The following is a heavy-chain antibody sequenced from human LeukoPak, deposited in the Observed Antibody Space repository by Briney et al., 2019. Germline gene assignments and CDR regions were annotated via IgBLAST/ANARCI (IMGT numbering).Heavy chain of an antibody. CDR2: IRSKANSYAT. CDR3: TSGARSYGTYYYYSMDV. J-gene: IGHJ6*03. V-gene: IGHV3-73*01. D-gene: IGHD1-26*01. Sequence: GGSLRLSCAASGFTFSGSAMHWVRQASGKGLEWVGRIRSKANSYATAYAASVKGRFTISRDDSKNTAYLQMNSLKTEDTAVYYCTSGARSYGTYYYYSMDVWGKGTTVTVSS. CDR1: GFTFSGSA.